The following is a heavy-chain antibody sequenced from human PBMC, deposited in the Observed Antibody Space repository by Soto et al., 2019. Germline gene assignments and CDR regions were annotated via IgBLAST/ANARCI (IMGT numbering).Heavy chain of an antibody. CDR3: AKDVVVGATTGLGDYYYYYGMDV. V-gene: IGHV3-30*18. CDR2: ISYDGSNK. D-gene: IGHD1-26*01. CDR1: GFTFNSYG. Sequence: GGSLRLSCAAPGFTFNSYGMHWVRQAPGKGLEWVAVISYDGSNKYYADSVKGRFTISRDNSKNTLYLQMNSLRAEDTAVYYCAKDVVVGATTGLGDYYYYYGMDVWGQGTTVTVSS. J-gene: IGHJ6*02.